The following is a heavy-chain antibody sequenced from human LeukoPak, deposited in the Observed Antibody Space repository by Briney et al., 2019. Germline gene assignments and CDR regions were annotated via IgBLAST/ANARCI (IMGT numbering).Heavy chain of an antibody. Sequence: SETLSLTCTVSGGSISSSSYYWGWIRQPPGKGLEWIGSIYYSGSTYYNPSLKSRVTISVDTSKNQFSLKLSSVTAADTAVYYCARHYQYYYDSSEAFDIWGQGTMVTVSS. D-gene: IGHD3-22*01. J-gene: IGHJ3*02. V-gene: IGHV4-39*01. CDR2: IYYSGST. CDR1: GGSISSSSYY. CDR3: ARHYQYYYDSSEAFDI.